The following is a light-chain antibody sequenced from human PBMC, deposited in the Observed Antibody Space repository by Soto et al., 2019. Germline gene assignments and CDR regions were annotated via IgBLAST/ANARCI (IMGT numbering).Light chain of an antibody. V-gene: IGKV3-15*01. J-gene: IGKJ4*01. CDR1: QRLSSK. Sequence: IVMTQSPATLSVSPGGRATLSCRASQRLSSKLAWYQKKPGQAPRLLLYGVSTRATGVPARFSGSGSGTEFTLTISSLQSEDSAVYYCQQYKNWLALTFGGGTKVDIK. CDR3: QQYKNWLALT. CDR2: GVS.